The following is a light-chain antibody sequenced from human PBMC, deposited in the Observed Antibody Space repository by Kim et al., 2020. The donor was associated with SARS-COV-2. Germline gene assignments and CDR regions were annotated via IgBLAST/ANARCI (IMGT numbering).Light chain of an antibody. J-gene: IGKJ2*03. CDR3: QQYGSSRYS. Sequence: ALTQSPGILSFSPGERVTLSCRASQSVSNDYLGWYQQKPGQAPRLLIFGVSTRATGIPDRFSGRGSGTDFTLTISRLEPEDVGVYYCQQYGSSRYSFGQGTKLEI. V-gene: IGKV3-20*01. CDR1: QSVSNDY. CDR2: GVS.